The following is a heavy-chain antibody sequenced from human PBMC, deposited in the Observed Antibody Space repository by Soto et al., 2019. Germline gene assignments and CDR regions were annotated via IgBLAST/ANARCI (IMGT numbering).Heavy chain of an antibody. V-gene: IGHV3-21*01. J-gene: IGHJ6*03. CDR2: IRSSNSYI. D-gene: IGHD3-16*01. CDR1: GFTFSTYS. Sequence: EVQLVESGGVLVKPGGSLRLSCAASGFTFSTYSMSWVRQAPGKGLEWVSSIRSSNSYIYYADSVKGRFTISRDNAKNSLYLKMNSLRVEDTAVYYCARRPGGGLDYRDVWGKGTTVTVSS. CDR3: ARRPGGGLDYRDV.